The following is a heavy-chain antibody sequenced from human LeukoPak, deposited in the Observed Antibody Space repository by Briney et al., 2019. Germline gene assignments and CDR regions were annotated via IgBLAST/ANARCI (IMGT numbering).Heavy chain of an antibody. CDR3: ASVSFNEYYFDY. D-gene: IGHD2-8*01. Sequence: SVKVSCKASGGTFSSYAISWVRQAPGQGLEWMGRIIPIFGTANYAQKFQGRVTITTDESTSTAYMELSSLRSEDTAVYYCASVSFNEYYFDYWGQGTLVTVSS. V-gene: IGHV1-69*05. CDR1: GGTFSSYA. CDR2: IIPIFGTA. J-gene: IGHJ4*02.